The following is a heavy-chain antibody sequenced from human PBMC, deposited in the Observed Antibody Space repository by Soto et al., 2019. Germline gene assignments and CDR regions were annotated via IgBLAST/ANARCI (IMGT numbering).Heavy chain of an antibody. D-gene: IGHD3-3*01. J-gene: IGHJ4*02. CDR1: GGSIISYY. Sequence: SETLSLTCTVSGGSIISYYWSWILQPPGKGLEWIGYIYYSGSTNYNPSLKSRVTISVDTPKNQFSLKLSSVTAADTAVYYCARHGLGDDFWSGPDMNFDYWGQGTLVTVSS. CDR3: ARHGLGDDFWSGPDMNFDY. V-gene: IGHV4-59*08. CDR2: IYYSGST.